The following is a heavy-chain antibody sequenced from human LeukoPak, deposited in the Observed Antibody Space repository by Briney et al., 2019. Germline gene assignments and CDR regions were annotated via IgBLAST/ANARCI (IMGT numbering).Heavy chain of an antibody. J-gene: IGHJ4*02. V-gene: IGHV4-34*01. CDR2: INHSGST. CDR3: ANLVGSYNHDCDY. D-gene: IGHD1-26*01. Sequence: SETLSLTCAVYGGSFSGYYWSWIRQPPGKGLEWIGEINHSGSTNYNPSLKSRVTISVDTSKNQFSLKLSSVTAADTAVYYCANLVGSYNHDCDYWGQGSLCTVSS. CDR1: GGSFSGYY.